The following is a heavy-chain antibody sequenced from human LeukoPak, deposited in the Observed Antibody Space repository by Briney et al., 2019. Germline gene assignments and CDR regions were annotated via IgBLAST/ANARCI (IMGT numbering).Heavy chain of an antibody. Sequence: GGSLRLSCAASGFTFSSYWMSWVRQAPGKGLEWVANIKQDGSERCYVDSVKGRFTISRDNAKNSLYLQMNSLRAEDTAVYYCARLFDASGMDYWGQGTLVTVSS. CDR2: IKQDGSER. CDR3: ARLFDASGMDY. D-gene: IGHD6-13*01. CDR1: GFTFSSYW. J-gene: IGHJ4*02. V-gene: IGHV3-7*01.